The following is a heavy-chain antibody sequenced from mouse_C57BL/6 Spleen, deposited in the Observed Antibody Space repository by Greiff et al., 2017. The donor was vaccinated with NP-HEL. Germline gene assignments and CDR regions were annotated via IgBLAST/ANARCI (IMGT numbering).Heavy chain of an antibody. CDR1: GYTFTSYW. V-gene: IGHV1-7*01. CDR3: ARESHGNHGAMDY. D-gene: IGHD2-1*01. J-gene: IGHJ4*01. Sequence: VQLQESGAELAKPGASVKLSCKASGYTFTSYWMHWVKQRPGQGLEWIGYINPSSGYTKYNQKFKDKATLTADKSSSTAYMQLSSLTYEDSAVYYCARESHGNHGAMDYWGRGTSVTVSS. CDR2: INPSSGYT.